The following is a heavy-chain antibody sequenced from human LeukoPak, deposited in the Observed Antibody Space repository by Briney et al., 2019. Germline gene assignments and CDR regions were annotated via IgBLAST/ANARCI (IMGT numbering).Heavy chain of an antibody. CDR1: GGSISTHY. J-gene: IGHJ4*02. CDR3: ASSGSSGRIYY. V-gene: IGHV4-59*11. D-gene: IGHD3-10*01. CDR2: IYYSGST. Sequence: SETLSLTCTVSGGSISTHYWSWIRQPAGKGLEWIGYIYYSGSTNYNPSLKSRVTISVDTSKKQFSLKLSSVTAADTAVYYCASSGSSGRIYYWGQGTLVIVSS.